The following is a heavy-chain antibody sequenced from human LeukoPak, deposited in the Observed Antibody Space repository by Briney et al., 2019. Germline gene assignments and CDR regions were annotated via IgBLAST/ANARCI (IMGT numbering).Heavy chain of an antibody. CDR1: GFNFTKEW. CDR3: TTVGAA. J-gene: IGHJ4*02. V-gene: IGHV3-15*01. Sequence: PGGSLKLSCAASGFNFTKEWMSWVRQAPGKGLEWVGRIKSKTNGGTTDYAAPVKGRFTISRDDSKSSLYLQMNSLKTEDTAVYYCTTVGAAWGQGTLVTVSS. D-gene: IGHD3-3*01. CDR2: IKSKTNGGTT.